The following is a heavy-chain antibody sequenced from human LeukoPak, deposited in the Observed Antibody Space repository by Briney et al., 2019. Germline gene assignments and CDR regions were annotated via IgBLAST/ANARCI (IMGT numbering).Heavy chain of an antibody. J-gene: IGHJ4*02. Sequence: PSETLSLTCTVSGGSISTSNYYWGWIRQPPGKGLEWIGNIFYSGSTYYSPSLKSRVIISVDTSKNQFSLKLSPVIATDTAVYYCARVGVDYSGNILKYSYDYWGQGTLVTVSS. CDR3: ARVGVDYSGNILKYSYDY. D-gene: IGHD4-23*01. CDR1: GGSISTSNYY. CDR2: IFYSGST. V-gene: IGHV4-39*07.